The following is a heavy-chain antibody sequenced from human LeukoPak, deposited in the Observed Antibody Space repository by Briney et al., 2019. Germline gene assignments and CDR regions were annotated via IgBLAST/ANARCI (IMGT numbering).Heavy chain of an antibody. D-gene: IGHD5-12*01. V-gene: IGHV3-15*01. J-gene: IGHJ4*02. CDR3: ARGPSGYHNT. CDR2: IKSKPDGATT. Sequence: GGSLRLSCAASGFTFGNAWMTWVRQAPGKGLEWVGRIKSKPDGATTDYAAPVKGRFTISRDDSENTLYLQMNSLKTEDAAVYYCARGPSGYHNTGGQGTLVTVSS. CDR1: GFTFGNAW.